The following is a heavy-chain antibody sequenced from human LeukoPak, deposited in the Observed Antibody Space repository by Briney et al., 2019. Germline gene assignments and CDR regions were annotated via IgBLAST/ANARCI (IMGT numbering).Heavy chain of an antibody. Sequence: SETLSLNCAVYGGSFSGYYWSWIRQPPGKWLEWIGEINHSGSTNYNPSLKSRVTISVDTSKNQFSLKLSSVTAADTAVYYCGGSKGYFDYWGQGTLVTVSS. J-gene: IGHJ4*02. V-gene: IGHV4-34*01. D-gene: IGHD2-15*01. CDR2: INHSGST. CDR3: GGSKGYFDY. CDR1: GGSFSGYY.